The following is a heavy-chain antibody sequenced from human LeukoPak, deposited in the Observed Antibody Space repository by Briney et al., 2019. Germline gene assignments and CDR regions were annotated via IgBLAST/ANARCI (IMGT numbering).Heavy chain of an antibody. CDR1: GYTFTSYY. J-gene: IGHJ4*02. V-gene: IGHV1-46*01. D-gene: IGHD2-21*02. Sequence: ASVKVSCKASGYTFTSYYMHWVRQAPGQGLEWMGIINPSGGSTSYAQKFQGRVTMTRDTSTSTVYTELSSLRSEDTAVYYCARDSQTAISDYWGQGTLVTVSS. CDR2: INPSGGST. CDR3: ARDSQTAISDY.